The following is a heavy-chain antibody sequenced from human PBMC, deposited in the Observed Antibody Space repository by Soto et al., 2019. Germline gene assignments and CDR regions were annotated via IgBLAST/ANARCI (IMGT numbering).Heavy chain of an antibody. D-gene: IGHD6-13*01. CDR2: IYYSGST. Sequence: SETLSLTCTVSGGSISSSSYYWGWIRQPPGKGLEWIGSIYYSGSTYYNPSLKSWVTISVDTSKNQFSLKLSSVTAADTAVYYCARLGYSSDYWGQGTLVTVSS. CDR3: ARLGYSSDY. J-gene: IGHJ4*02. CDR1: GGSISSSSYY. V-gene: IGHV4-39*01.